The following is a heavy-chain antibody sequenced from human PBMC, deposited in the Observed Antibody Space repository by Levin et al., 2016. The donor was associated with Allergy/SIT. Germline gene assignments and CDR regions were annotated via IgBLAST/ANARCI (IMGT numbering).Heavy chain of an antibody. V-gene: IGHV5-51*01. CDR3: ARRIAGGSSWSFDY. Sequence: VRQMPGKGLEWMGIIFPDDSDTTYSPSFQGQVTISADKSISTAYLQWSSLQASDTAIYYCARRIAGGSSWSFDYWGQGTLVTVSS. CDR2: IFPDDSDT. D-gene: IGHD6-13*01. J-gene: IGHJ4*02.